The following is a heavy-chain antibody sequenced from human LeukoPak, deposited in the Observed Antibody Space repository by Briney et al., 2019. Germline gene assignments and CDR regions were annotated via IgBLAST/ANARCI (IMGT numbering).Heavy chain of an antibody. V-gene: IGHV1-2*02. D-gene: IGHD3-10*01. J-gene: IGHJ4*02. CDR2: IDPNSGGT. CDR1: GYTFTGYY. CDR3: AREYYYGSGNYYNRIDY. Sequence: PRASVKVSCKASGYTFTGYYMHWVRQAPGQGLEWMGWIDPNSGGTNYAQKFQGRVTMTRDTSISTAYMVLNRLRSDDTAVYYCAREYYYGSGNYYNRIDYWGQGTLVTVSS.